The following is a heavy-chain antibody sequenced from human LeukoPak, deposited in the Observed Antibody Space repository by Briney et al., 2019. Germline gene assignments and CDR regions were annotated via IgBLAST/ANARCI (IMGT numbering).Heavy chain of an antibody. J-gene: IGHJ4*02. Sequence: GGSLRLSCAASGFTFSSMNWVRQAPGKGLKWVSYISSSSSTIYYADSMKGRFTISRDNAKNSLYLQMNSLRAEDTAVYYCARAVAGTTTLDYWGQGTLVTVSS. D-gene: IGHD6-19*01. CDR3: ARAVAGTTTLDY. V-gene: IGHV3-48*01. CDR2: ISSSSSTI. CDR1: GFTFSS.